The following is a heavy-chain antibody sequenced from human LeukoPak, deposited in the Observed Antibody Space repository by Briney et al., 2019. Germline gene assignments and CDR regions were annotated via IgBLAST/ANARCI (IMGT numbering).Heavy chain of an antibody. CDR3: AKGSHGYSSSSADY. V-gene: IGHV3-23*01. Sequence: GGSLRLSRAASGFTFSSYAMNWVRQAPGKGLEWVSVISGSGGNTYYADSVKGRFTISIDNSKNTLYLQMNSLRVDDTAVYSYAKGSHGYSSSSADYWGQGTLVTVSS. CDR2: ISGSGGNT. J-gene: IGHJ4*02. D-gene: IGHD6-6*01. CDR1: GFTFSSYA.